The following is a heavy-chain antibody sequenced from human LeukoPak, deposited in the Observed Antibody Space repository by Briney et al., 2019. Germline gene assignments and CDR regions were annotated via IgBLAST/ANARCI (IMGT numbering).Heavy chain of an antibody. CDR2: IYYGENT. D-gene: IGHD3-10*01. CDR1: GDSISSGPYY. Sequence: SETLSLTCTVSGDSISSGPYYWGWIRQPPGKGLEWIGNIYYGENTYYNPSLTSRVTISIDTSKNQFYLKLSSLTAADTAVYYCARLQTRTKMVRGVLYYQYYYMDVWGKGTTVTISS. J-gene: IGHJ6*03. V-gene: IGHV4-39*01. CDR3: ARLQTRTKMVRGVLYYQYYYMDV.